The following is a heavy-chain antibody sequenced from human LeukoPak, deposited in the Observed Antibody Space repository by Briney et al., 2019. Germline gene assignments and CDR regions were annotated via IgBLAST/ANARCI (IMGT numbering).Heavy chain of an antibody. J-gene: IGHJ4*02. V-gene: IGHV3-23*01. D-gene: IGHD6-13*01. CDR1: GFTFSSHG. CDR3: TKGLYSSSWYSYFDY. Sequence: GGSLRLSCAASGFTFSSHGMTWVRQAPGKGLEWVSVISGSGGSTYYADSVKGRFTISRDNSKNTLYLQMNSLRAEDTAVYYCTKGLYSSSWYSYFDYWGQGTLVTVSS. CDR2: ISGSGGST.